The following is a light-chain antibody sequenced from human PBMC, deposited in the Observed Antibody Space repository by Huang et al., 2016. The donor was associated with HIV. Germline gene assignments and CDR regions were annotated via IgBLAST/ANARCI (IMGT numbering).Light chain of an antibody. Sequence: EIVMTQSPATLSVSPGEGVTLSCRASQNVRFRLAWYQQKPGQAPRRLIYDASTRATGVPARFSGSGSGTEFTLTISSLQSEDFAVYYCQQYNDRPLLFTFGPGTKVDIK. J-gene: IGKJ3*01. CDR1: QNVRFR. CDR2: DAS. V-gene: IGKV3-15*01. CDR3: QQYNDRPLLFT.